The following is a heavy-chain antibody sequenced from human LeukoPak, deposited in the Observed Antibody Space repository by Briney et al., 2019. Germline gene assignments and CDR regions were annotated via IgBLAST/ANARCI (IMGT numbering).Heavy chain of an antibody. CDR2: ISASGGNT. CDR1: GLTFSSHA. Sequence: GGSLTLSCAASGLTFSSHAMNWVRQAPGKGLEWVPVISASGGNTDYADSVKGRFIVSRDNSENTLYLQMNSLRAEDTAVYYCAKGAYCSSTSCYASFDSWGQGTLVTVSS. D-gene: IGHD2-2*01. V-gene: IGHV3-23*01. CDR3: AKGAYCSSTSCYASFDS. J-gene: IGHJ4*02.